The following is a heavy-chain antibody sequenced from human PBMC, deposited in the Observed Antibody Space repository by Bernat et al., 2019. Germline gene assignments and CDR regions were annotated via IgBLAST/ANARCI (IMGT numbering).Heavy chain of an antibody. CDR1: GFTVSSNY. J-gene: IGHJ6*02. V-gene: IGHV3-53*01. CDR3: AGSGYSQYYYGLDV. CDR2: IYSGGST. D-gene: IGHD3-22*01. Sequence: EVQLVESGGGLIQPGGSLRLSCAASGFTVSSNYMSWVRQAPGRGLEWVSVIYSGGSTYYADSVRGRFNISRDNSKNTLYLQMNSLGAEDTAVYYCAGSGYSQYYYGLDVWGQGTTVTVSS.